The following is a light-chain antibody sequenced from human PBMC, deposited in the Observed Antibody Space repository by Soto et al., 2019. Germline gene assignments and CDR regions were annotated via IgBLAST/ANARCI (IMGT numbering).Light chain of an antibody. CDR2: DAS. CDR1: QSISSW. CDR3: QHYNSYPYT. J-gene: IGKJ2*01. Sequence: IQMTQSPSTLSASVGDRVTISCRASQSISSWLAWYQQKPGKAPNLLIYDASSLESGVPSRFSGSGSGTEFTLTISSLQPDDFATYYCQHYNSYPYTFGQGTKVDI. V-gene: IGKV1-5*01.